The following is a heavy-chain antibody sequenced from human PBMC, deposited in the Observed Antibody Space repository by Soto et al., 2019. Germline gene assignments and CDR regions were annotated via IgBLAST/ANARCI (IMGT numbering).Heavy chain of an antibody. CDR1: GVTLSSKS. J-gene: IGHJ4*02. V-gene: IGHV1-69*01. D-gene: IGHD2-8*01. CDR2: IIPIFGTA. CDR3: ARGLRNSTNGVCAIDY. Sequence: PAEVTWKDSGVTLSSKSISWVRQEQRQGLEWMGGIIPIFGTANYAQKFQGRVTITADESTSTAYMELSSLRSEDTAVYYCARGLRNSTNGVCAIDYWVQGTLVTGSS.